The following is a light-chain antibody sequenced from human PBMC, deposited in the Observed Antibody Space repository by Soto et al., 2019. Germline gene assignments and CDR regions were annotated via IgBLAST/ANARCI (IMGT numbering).Light chain of an antibody. V-gene: IGKV3-20*01. Sequence: IVLTQSPCTLTLSPGERAPLSCRASQSVSSNFLAWFQHKPGQAPRLLIYASSNRATGIPDRFSGSASGTDFTLTINRLEPEDFAVYYCQLYGISPHFAQGTRLEI. CDR1: QSVSSNF. J-gene: IGKJ5*01. CDR3: QLYGISPH. CDR2: ASS.